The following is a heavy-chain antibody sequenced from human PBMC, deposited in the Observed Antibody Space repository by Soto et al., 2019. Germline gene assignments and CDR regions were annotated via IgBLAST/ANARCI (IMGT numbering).Heavy chain of an antibody. CDR2: ISAYNGDT. V-gene: IGHV1-18*01. Sequence: QVQLVQSGAEVKKPGASVKVSCKASGYSFTSYGITWVRQAPGQGLEWMGWISAYNGDTNYAQKFQGRITMTTDASTRTVYMDLGSLGFDDTALYYCARDRDYVWGSYRHTSDYWGQGTLLTVSS. CDR3: ARDRDYVWGSYRHTSDY. J-gene: IGHJ4*02. D-gene: IGHD3-16*02. CDR1: GYSFTSYG.